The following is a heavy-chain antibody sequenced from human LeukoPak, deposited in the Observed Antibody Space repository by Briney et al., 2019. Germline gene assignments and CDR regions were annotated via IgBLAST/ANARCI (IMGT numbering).Heavy chain of an antibody. CDR3: AREGQWLADDAFDI. CDR1: GGSISSGGYY. V-gene: IGHV4-31*03. J-gene: IGHJ3*02. Sequence: SETLSLTCTVSGGSISSGGYYWSWIRQHPGKGLEWIGYIYYSGSTYYNPSLKSRVTISVDTSKNQFSLKLSSVTAADTAVYYCAREGQWLADDAFDIWGQGTMVTASS. CDR2: IYYSGST. D-gene: IGHD6-19*01.